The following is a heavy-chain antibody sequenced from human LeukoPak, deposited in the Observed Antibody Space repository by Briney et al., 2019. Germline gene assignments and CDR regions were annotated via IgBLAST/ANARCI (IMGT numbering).Heavy chain of an antibody. D-gene: IGHD2-8*02. CDR1: GFTFRSHG. CDR2: FDGNGPNT. CDR3: AKPRTTGLGWAQFDY. Sequence: GGSLRLSCAASGFTFRSHGMHWVRQAPGKGLEWVSGFDGNGPNTYYADSVKGRWTISRDNSRNTLYLEMNSLRPEDTAIYYCAKPRTTGLGWAQFDYWGQGSLVTVSS. V-gene: IGHV3-23*01. J-gene: IGHJ4*02.